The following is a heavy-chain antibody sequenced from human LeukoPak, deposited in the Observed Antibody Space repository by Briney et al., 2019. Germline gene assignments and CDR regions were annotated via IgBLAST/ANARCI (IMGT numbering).Heavy chain of an antibody. Sequence: ASVKVSCKVSGYTLTELSMHWVRQAPGKGLEWMGGFDPEDGETIYAQKFQGRVTMTEDTSTDTAYTELGSLRSEDTAVYYCATAARLVIISPFDYWGQGTLVTVSS. CDR3: ATAARLVIISPFDY. D-gene: IGHD3-9*01. CDR1: GYTLTELS. J-gene: IGHJ4*02. V-gene: IGHV1-24*01. CDR2: FDPEDGET.